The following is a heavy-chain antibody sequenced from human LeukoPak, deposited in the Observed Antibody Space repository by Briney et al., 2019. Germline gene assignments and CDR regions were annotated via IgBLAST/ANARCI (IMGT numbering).Heavy chain of an antibody. CDR2: IWYDGSNK. D-gene: IGHD1-26*01. CDR1: GFTFSSYG. J-gene: IGHJ6*02. V-gene: IGHV3-33*01. CDR3: ARDRWERISYYYGMDV. Sequence: PGGSLRLSCAASGFTFSSYGMHWVRQAPGKGLECVAVIWYDGSNKYYADSVKGRFTISRDNSKNTLYLQMNSLRAEDTAVYYCARDRWERISYYYGMDVWGQGTTVTVSS.